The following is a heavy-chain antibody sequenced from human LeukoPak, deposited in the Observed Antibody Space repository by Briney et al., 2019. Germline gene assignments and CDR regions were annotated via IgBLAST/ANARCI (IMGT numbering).Heavy chain of an antibody. CDR2: NYTGGGT. CDR1: DGSISSSSSY. J-gene: IGHJ4*02. CDR3: ARDGARSGTYVFDY. Sequence: SGALSLTCTMSDGSISSSSSYWGWIRQPPGNGLGWIVRNYTGGGTNYNPSLKSRVTMSVDTSKTQFSLKLSSVTAADTAVYYCARDGARSGTYVFDYWGQGTLVTVSS. D-gene: IGHD1-26*01. V-gene: IGHV4-39*07.